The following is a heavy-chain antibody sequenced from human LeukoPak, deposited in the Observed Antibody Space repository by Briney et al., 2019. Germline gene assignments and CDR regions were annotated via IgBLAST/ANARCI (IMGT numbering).Heavy chain of an antibody. CDR1: GITFSHYS. CDR2: ISSASTYI. J-gene: IGHJ3*02. D-gene: IGHD3-10*01. Sequence: GGSLRLSCAGSGITFSHYSMNWVRQAPGKGLEWVSSISSASTYIYHADSVKGRFTISRDNAKNSLYLQMNSLRAEDTAVYYCATSYGDDAFDIWGQGTMVTVSS. V-gene: IGHV3-21*01. CDR3: ATSYGDDAFDI.